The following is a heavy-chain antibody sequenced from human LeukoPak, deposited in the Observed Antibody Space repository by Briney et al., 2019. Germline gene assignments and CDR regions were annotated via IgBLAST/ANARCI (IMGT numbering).Heavy chain of an antibody. CDR2: FDPEDGDT. J-gene: IGHJ4*02. V-gene: IGHV1-24*01. CDR1: GYTLTELS. CDR3: ATELITGTPTPQVDY. D-gene: IGHD1-20*01. Sequence: ASVKASCKVSGYTLTELSMHWVRQAPGKGLEWMGGFDPEDGDTIYAQKFQGRVTMTEDTSTDTAYMELSSLRSEDTAVYYCATELITGTPTPQVDYWGQGTLVTVSS.